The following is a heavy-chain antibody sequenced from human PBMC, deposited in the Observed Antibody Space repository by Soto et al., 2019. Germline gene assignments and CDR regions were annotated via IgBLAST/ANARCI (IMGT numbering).Heavy chain of an antibody. CDR1: GFTFSSYG. J-gene: IGHJ6*03. CDR3: ARDAIPSYGDYGGFRVYYYYYMDV. V-gene: IGHV3-33*01. D-gene: IGHD4-17*01. CDR2: IWYDGSNK. Sequence: GGSLRLSCAASGFTFSSYGMHWVRQAPGKGLEWVAVIWYDGSNKYYADSVKGRFTISRDNSKNTLYLQMNSLRAEDTAVYYCARDAIPSYGDYGGFRVYYYYYMDVWGKGTTVTVSS.